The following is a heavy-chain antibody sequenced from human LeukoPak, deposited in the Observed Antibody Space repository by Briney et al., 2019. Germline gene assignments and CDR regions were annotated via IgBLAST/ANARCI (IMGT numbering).Heavy chain of an antibody. Sequence: GASVKVSCKASGGTFSSYAISWVRQAPGQGLEWMGRIIPILGIANYAQKFQGRVTITADKSTSTAYMELSSLRSEDTAVYYCAREVGRAGRSYWYFDLWGRGTLVTVSS. CDR2: IIPILGIA. V-gene: IGHV1-69*04. J-gene: IGHJ2*01. CDR1: GGTFSSYA. D-gene: IGHD1-14*01. CDR3: AREVGRAGRSYWYFDL.